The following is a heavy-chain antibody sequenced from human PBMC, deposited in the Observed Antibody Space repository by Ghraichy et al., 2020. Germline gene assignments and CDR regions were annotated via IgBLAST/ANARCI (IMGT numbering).Heavy chain of an antibody. Sequence: ASVKVSCKASGYTFSDSYIHWLRQPPAQGLDWMGWINSYTGATNSLQKFQGRITLPRDTSINKVNMELSGLRSDDTAIFFCARQQPTMLPGIDHWGQGTLVTVSS. J-gene: IGHJ4*02. CDR3: ARQQPTMLPGIDH. D-gene: IGHD2-2*01. V-gene: IGHV1-2*02. CDR2: INSYTGAT. CDR1: GYTFSDSY.